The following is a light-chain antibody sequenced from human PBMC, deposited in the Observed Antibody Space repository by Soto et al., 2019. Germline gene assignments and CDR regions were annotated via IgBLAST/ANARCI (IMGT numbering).Light chain of an antibody. CDR3: SSYTTTSTLEV. CDR2: EVS. Sequence: QSALTQPASVPGSPGHSITISCTGTSSDVGGYNYVSWYQQHPGKAPKLMIYEVSNRPSGVSNRFSGSKSGNTASLTISGLQAEDEADYYCSSYTTTSTLEVFGTGTKLTVL. J-gene: IGLJ1*01. V-gene: IGLV2-14*01. CDR1: SSDVGGYNY.